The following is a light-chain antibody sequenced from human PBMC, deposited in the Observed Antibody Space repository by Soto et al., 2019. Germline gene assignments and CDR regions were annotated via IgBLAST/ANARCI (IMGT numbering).Light chain of an antibody. V-gene: IGLV2-8*01. CDR3: SSYVGSAAVVV. Sequence: QSALTQPPSASGSPGQSVTISCTGTSSDIGGYNYVSWFQQHPGKAPKLIIYEVTKRPSGVPDRFSGSKSGNTASLTVSGLQAEDEADYYCSSYVGSAAVVVFGGGTQLTVL. CDR2: EVT. J-gene: IGLJ2*01. CDR1: SSDIGGYNY.